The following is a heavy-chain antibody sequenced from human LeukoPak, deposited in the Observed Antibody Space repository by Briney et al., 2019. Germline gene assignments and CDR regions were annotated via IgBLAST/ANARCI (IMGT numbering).Heavy chain of an antibody. D-gene: IGHD2/OR15-2a*01. Sequence: PSETLSLTCTVSGGSISSSSYYWGWIRQPPGKGLEWIGSIYYSGSTYYNPSLKSRVTISVDTSKNQFSLKLSSVTAADTAVYYCLRGYFYFDYWGQGTLVTVFS. V-gene: IGHV4-39*01. CDR3: LRGYFYFDY. CDR2: IYYSGST. J-gene: IGHJ4*02. CDR1: GGSISSSSYY.